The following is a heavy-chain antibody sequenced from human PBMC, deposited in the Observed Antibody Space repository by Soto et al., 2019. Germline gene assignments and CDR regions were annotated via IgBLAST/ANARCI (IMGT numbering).Heavy chain of an antibody. CDR1: GFTFSTYA. V-gene: IGHV3-66*01. D-gene: IGHD6-6*01. CDR2: MYAGGTT. Sequence: GSLRLSFAASGFTFSTYAITWVRPFPLKGLEWVSVMYAGGTTYYANSVKGRFTFSRDNSKNMMYLQMNNLRAEDTAMYYCAREFRDGSNTRLAFDPWGQGTLVTVSS. J-gene: IGHJ5*02. CDR3: AREFRDGSNTRLAFDP.